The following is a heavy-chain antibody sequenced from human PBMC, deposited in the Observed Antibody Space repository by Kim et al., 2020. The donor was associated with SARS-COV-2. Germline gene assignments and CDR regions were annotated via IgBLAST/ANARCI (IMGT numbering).Heavy chain of an antibody. CDR3: AREGPYGSGSYSDY. J-gene: IGHJ4*02. Sequence: SVKVSCKASGGTFSSYAISWVRQAPGQGLEWMGGIIPIFGTANYAQKFQGRVTITADESTSTAYMELSSLRSEDTAVYYCAREGPYGSGSYSDYWGQGTLVTVSS. V-gene: IGHV1-69*13. CDR1: GGTFSSYA. CDR2: IIPIFGTA. D-gene: IGHD3-10*01.